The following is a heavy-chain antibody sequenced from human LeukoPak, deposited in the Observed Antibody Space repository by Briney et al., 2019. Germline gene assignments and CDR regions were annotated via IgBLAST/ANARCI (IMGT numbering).Heavy chain of an antibody. V-gene: IGHV1-8*01. J-gene: IGHJ6*02. CDR1: GYTFTSYD. CDR3: ASRRYCSGGSCYSYYYYGMGV. D-gene: IGHD2-15*01. Sequence: ASVKPSCKASGYTFTSYDINWVRQATGQGLEWMGWMNPNSGNTGYAQKFQGRVTMTRNTSISTAYMELSSLRSEDTAVYYCASRRYCSGGSCYSYYYYGMGVWGQGTTVTVSS. CDR2: MNPNSGNT.